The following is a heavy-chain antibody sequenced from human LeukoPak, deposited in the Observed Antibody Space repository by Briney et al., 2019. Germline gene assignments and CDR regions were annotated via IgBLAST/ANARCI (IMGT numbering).Heavy chain of an antibody. V-gene: IGHV4-61*02. CDR1: GDSISSGSFY. Sequence: SETLSLTCSVSGDSISSGSFYWSWIRQPAGRGLEWIGRIYPSGSTNYNPSLKSRVTISLDTSKNQFSLKLSSVTAADTAVYYCARDVLAAPGTFDYWGQGALVTVSS. CDR3: ARDVLAAPGTFDY. CDR2: IYPSGST. J-gene: IGHJ4*02. D-gene: IGHD6-13*01.